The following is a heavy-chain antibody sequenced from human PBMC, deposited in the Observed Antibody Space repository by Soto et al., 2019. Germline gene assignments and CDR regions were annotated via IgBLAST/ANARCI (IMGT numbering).Heavy chain of an antibody. CDR1: GGSITSSTYY. CDR3: ARHVRPSFDY. J-gene: IGHJ4*02. CDR2: ISDSGST. Sequence: SETLSLTCTVSGGSITSSTYYWGWIRQPPGKGLEWIGSISDSGSTYYNPSLKSRVSMSVDTSKNQFSLKLSSVTAADTAVYYCARHVRPSFDYWGQGTRVTVSS. V-gene: IGHV4-39*01.